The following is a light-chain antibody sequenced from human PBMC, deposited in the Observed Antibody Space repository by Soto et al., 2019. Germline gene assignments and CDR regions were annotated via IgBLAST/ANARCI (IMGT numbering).Light chain of an antibody. V-gene: IGKV1-5*01. Sequence: DIQLTQSPSTLPASVGDRVTITCRASQSISNWLAWYQQKPGKAPKLLIYDASSLESGVPSRFSGSGSGTEFTLTISSLQPDDFATYYCQQYNSYQITFGQGTRLEIK. CDR3: QQYNSYQIT. J-gene: IGKJ5*01. CDR1: QSISNW. CDR2: DAS.